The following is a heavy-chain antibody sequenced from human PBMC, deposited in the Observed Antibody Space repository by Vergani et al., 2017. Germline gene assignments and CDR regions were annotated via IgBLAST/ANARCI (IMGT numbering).Heavy chain of an antibody. Sequence: EVQPVESGGGLVKPGGSLRLSCTTSGFTFSSAWMSWVRQAPGKGLEWVSFVSTGTKSQSYAESVKGRFTISRDSAKNTLYLQMDSLRAEDTAVYYCARDGWELLDYFYYMDVWGKGTTVTVSS. D-gene: IGHD1-26*01. CDR1: GFTFSSAW. J-gene: IGHJ6*03. CDR3: ARDGWELLDYFYYMDV. CDR2: VSTGTKSQ. V-gene: IGHV3-48*01.